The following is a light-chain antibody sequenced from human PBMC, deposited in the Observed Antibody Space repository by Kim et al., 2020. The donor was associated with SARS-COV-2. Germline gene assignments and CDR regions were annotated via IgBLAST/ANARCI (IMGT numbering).Light chain of an antibody. CDR2: GAS. V-gene: IGKV3-15*01. CDR1: QSVSTN. CDR3: HQYNDWPPGET. Sequence: ELVMPQSPATLSVSPGERATLSCRASQSVSTNLAWYQLKPGQAPRLLIYGASTRATGTPARFSGSGSGTDFTLTVSSLQSEEFAVYYSHQYNDWPPGETFGQGTKLAI. J-gene: IGKJ2*01.